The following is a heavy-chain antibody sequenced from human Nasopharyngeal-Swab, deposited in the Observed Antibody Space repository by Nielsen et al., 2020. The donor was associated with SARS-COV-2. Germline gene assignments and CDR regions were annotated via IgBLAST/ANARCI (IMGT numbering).Heavy chain of an antibody. V-gene: IGHV3-21*01. D-gene: IGHD3-3*01. CDR1: GFTFNNYH. Sequence: GESLKISCAASGFTFNNYHFNWVRQAPGKGLEWVSCISSSSSYIYYADSVKGRFTISRDNAKNSLYLQMNSLRAEDTAVYYCARDGLDYDFWSAYFMDVWGQGTTVTVSS. J-gene: IGHJ6*02. CDR2: ISSSSSYI. CDR3: ARDGLDYDFWSAYFMDV.